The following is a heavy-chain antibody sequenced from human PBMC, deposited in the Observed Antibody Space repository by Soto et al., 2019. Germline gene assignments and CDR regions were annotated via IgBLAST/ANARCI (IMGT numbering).Heavy chain of an antibody. J-gene: IGHJ4*02. CDR1: GGSIGGGSYY. V-gene: IGHV4-39*01. CDR2: ISYGGHT. CDR3: ARHPGPDY. Sequence: QLQLQESGPGLVKPSETLSLACTVSGGSIGGGSYYWGWIRQPPGKGLEWIGSISYGGHTFYNPSLKSRVTVSVDTSKNQFSLKVTSVTAADAALYYCARHPGPDYWGQGTLVTVSS.